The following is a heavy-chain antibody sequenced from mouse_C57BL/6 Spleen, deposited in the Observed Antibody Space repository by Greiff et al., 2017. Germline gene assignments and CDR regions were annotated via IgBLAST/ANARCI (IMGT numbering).Heavy chain of an antibody. V-gene: IGHV7-3*01. CDR2: IRNKANGYTT. Sequence: EVMLVESGGGLVQPGGSLSLSCAASGFTFTDYYMSWVRQPPGKALEWLGFIRNKANGYTTEYSASVKGRFTISRDKSQSILYLQMNAMRAEDNATYYWARYMTRVVGLYYWGEGTTLTISS. CDR1: GFTFTDYY. D-gene: IGHD1-1*01. CDR3: ARYMTRVVGLYY. J-gene: IGHJ2*01.